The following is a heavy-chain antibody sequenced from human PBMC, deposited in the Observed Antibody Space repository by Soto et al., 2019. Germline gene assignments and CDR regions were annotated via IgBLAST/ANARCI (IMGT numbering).Heavy chain of an antibody. CDR1: GDSVSRGDYY. CDR2: VYFSGST. Sequence: PSETLSLTCSVSGDSVSRGDYYWSWIRQPPGKGLEWIGHVYFSGSTNYIPSLKSRLTMSVDTAKNQFSLKLNSVTAADTAVYYCARIPVDTYMIYWSDPWGQGTQVTVSS. CDR3: ARIPVDTYMIYWSDP. V-gene: IGHV4-61*08. D-gene: IGHD3-16*01. J-gene: IGHJ5*02.